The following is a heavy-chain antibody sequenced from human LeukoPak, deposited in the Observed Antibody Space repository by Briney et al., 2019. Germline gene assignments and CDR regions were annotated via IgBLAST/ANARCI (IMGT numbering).Heavy chain of an antibody. D-gene: IGHD3-16*01. CDR1: GFTLSSYW. J-gene: IGHJ4*02. V-gene: IGHV3-7*01. CDR2: IKQDGSEK. CDR3: ARNPGGASFDY. Sequence: GGSLRLSCAASGFTLSSYWMSWVRQAPGKGLEWVANIKQDGSEKYYVDSVKGRFTISRDNAKNSLYLQMNSLRAEDTAVYYCARNPGGASFDYWGQGTLVTVSS.